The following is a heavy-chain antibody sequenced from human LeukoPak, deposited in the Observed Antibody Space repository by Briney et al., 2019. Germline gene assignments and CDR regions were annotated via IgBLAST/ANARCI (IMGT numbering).Heavy chain of an antibody. V-gene: IGHV4-34*01. D-gene: IGHD3-10*01. CDR3: ARGPHYPYGMDV. J-gene: IGHJ6*02. CDR1: GGSFSGYY. Sequence: SETLSLTCAVYGGSFSGYYSSWIRQHPGKGLEWIGEINHSGSTNYNPSLKSRVTISVDTSKNQFSLKLRSVTAADTAVYYCARGPHYPYGMDVWGQGTTVTVSS. CDR2: INHSGST.